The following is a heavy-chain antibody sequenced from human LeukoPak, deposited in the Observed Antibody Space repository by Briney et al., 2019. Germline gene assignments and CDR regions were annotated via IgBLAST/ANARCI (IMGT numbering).Heavy chain of an antibody. CDR2: IYHSGST. CDR1: GGSISSSNW. D-gene: IGHD6-6*01. J-gene: IGHJ4*02. Sequence: SGTLSLTCAVSGGSISSSNWWSWVRQPPWKALEWIGEIYHSGSTNYNPCLKSRVTIPVDKSQNQFSLKLSSVTAANTSVYYVARLRGETEYSSSSGRSGFDYWGQGTLVSVCS. V-gene: IGHV4-4*02. CDR3: ARLRGETEYSSSSGRSGFDY.